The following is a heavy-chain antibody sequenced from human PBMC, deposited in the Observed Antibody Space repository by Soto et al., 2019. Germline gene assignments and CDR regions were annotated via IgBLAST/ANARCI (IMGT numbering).Heavy chain of an antibody. CDR2: ISAHNGNT. D-gene: IGHD1-1*01. CDR3: ARARYGDY. CDR1: GYAFTTYG. Sequence: QVHLVQSGAEVKKPGASVKVSCKGSGYAFTTYGITWVRQAPGQGLEWMGWISAHNGNTNYAQKLQGRVTVTRDTSTSTAYMELRSLRSDDPAGYYCARARYGDYWGQGALVTVSS. V-gene: IGHV1-18*01. J-gene: IGHJ4*02.